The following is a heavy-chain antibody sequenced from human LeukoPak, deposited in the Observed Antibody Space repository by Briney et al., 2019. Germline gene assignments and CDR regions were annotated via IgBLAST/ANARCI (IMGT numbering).Heavy chain of an antibody. CDR1: GYTFTTYW. D-gene: IGHD5-12*01. CDR2: IYPGDSDT. Sequence: GESLKISCKGSGYTFTTYWIGWVRQMPGKGLEWMGIIYPGDSDTRCSPSFQGQVTMSVDMSISTAYLQWSSLKASDTAMYYCARQVASGNFDSWGQGTRVTVSS. CDR3: ARQVASGNFDS. J-gene: IGHJ4*02. V-gene: IGHV5-51*01.